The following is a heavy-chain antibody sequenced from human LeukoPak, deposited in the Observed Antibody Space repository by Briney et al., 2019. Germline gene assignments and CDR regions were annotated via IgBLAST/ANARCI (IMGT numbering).Heavy chain of an antibody. Sequence: PGGSLKLSCAASGSTFSGSAIHWVRQASGKGLEWVGHIRNKANSYATAYAASVKGRFTISRDDSKNTAYLQMNSLRVEDTALYYCVRGGWRIIETGGDSWGQGTLVTVSS. J-gene: IGHJ4*02. D-gene: IGHD2-15*01. CDR2: IRNKANSYAT. CDR3: VRGGWRIIETGGDS. V-gene: IGHV3-73*01. CDR1: GSTFSGSA.